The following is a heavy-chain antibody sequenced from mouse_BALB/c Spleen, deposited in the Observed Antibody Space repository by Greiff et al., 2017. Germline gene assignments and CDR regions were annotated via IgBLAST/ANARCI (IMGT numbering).Heavy chain of an antibody. Sequence: VQLQESGPGLVAPSQSLSITCTVSGFSLTSYGVHWVRQPPGKGLEWLGVIWAGGSTNYNSALMSRLSISKDNSKSQVFLKMNSLQTDDTAMYYCARAQNYGNYVYYAMDYWGQGTSVTVSS. CDR2: IWAGGST. CDR3: ARAQNYGNYVYYAMDY. CDR1: GFSLTSYG. V-gene: IGHV2-9*02. J-gene: IGHJ4*01. D-gene: IGHD2-1*01.